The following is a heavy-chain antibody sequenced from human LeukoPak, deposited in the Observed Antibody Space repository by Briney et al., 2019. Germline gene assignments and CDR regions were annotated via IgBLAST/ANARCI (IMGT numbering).Heavy chain of an antibody. CDR3: ARGRMVATSSPYNWFDP. J-gene: IGHJ5*02. CDR2: INPNSGGT. V-gene: IGHV1-2*02. Sequence: ASVKVSCKASGYTFTGYYIHWVRQAPGQGLEWMGWINPNSGGTNYVQKFQGRVTMTRDTSISTAYMELSRLRSDDTAVYYCARGRMVATSSPYNWFDPWGQGTLVTVSS. D-gene: IGHD5-12*01. CDR1: GYTFTGYY.